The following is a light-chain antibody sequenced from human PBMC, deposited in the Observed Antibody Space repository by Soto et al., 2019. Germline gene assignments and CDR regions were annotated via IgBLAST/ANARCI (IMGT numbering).Light chain of an antibody. CDR2: GAS. CDR1: QSISSN. V-gene: IGKV3-15*01. Sequence: EREMTQSPATLSLSQVERATLSCRASQSISSNLAWYQHKPGQAPRLLIYGASTRAPDIPARFSGSGSGTEFTLTISSLQSADFAVYYCQHYNNWPPLTFGGGGNV. J-gene: IGKJ4*01. CDR3: QHYNNWPPLT.